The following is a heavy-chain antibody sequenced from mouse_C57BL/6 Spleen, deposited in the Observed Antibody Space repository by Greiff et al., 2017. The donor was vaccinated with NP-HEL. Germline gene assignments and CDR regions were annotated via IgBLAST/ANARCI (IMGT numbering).Heavy chain of an antibody. J-gene: IGHJ1*03. CDR1: GYTFTDYN. V-gene: IGHV1-22*01. Sequence: EVQLQQSGPELVKPGASVKMSCKASGYTFTDYNMHWVKQSHGKSLEWIGYINPNNGGTSYNQKFKGKATLTVNKSSSTAYMELRSLTSEDSAVYYCARGGLLLGYWYFDVWGTGATVTVSS. D-gene: IGHD2-10*01. CDR2: INPNNGGT. CDR3: ARGGLLLGYWYFDV.